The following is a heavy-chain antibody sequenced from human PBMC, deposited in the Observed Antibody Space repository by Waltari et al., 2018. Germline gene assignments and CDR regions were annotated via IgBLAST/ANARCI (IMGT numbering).Heavy chain of an antibody. CDR1: GFTFSSYA. CDR2: ISGSGGST. V-gene: IGHV3-23*01. D-gene: IGHD3-22*01. CDR3: VNIRPGTYYYDSSGSDAFDI. Sequence: EVQLLESGGGLVQPGGSLRLSCAASGFTFSSYAMSWVRQAPGKGLEWVSAISGSGGSTYYADSVKGRFTISRDNSKNTLYLQMSSLRAEDTAVYYCVNIRPGTYYYDSSGSDAFDIWGQGTMVTVSS. J-gene: IGHJ3*02.